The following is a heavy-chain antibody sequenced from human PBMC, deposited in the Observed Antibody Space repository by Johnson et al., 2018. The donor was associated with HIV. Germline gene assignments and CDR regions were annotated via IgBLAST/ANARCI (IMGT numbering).Heavy chain of an antibody. CDR1: GFTFDDYA. Sequence: VHLVESGGGLVQPGRSLRLSCAASGFTFDDYAMHWVRLAPGKGLEWVSGISWNSASIGYADSVKGRFTISRDNARNSLYLQMYSLRAEDTAVYYCAKIYLGQQLRDPFDFWGQGTLVTVSS. J-gene: IGHJ3*01. V-gene: IGHV3-9*01. D-gene: IGHD6-13*01. CDR2: ISWNSASI. CDR3: AKIYLGQQLRDPFDF.